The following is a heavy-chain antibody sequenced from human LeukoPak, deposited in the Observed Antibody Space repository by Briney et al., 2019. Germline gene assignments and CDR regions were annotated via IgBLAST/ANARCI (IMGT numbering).Heavy chain of an antibody. CDR1: GGSLSDYY. Sequence: PSETLSLTCAVYGGSLSDYYWSWIRQSPGKGLEWIGEISHRGRTYYNLSLKSRVTISIDTSKNQFSLKLSSVTAADTAVYYCAREGSGSRSADYWGQGTLVTVSS. J-gene: IGHJ4*02. CDR3: AREGSGSRSADY. CDR2: ISHRGRT. V-gene: IGHV4-34*01. D-gene: IGHD1-26*01.